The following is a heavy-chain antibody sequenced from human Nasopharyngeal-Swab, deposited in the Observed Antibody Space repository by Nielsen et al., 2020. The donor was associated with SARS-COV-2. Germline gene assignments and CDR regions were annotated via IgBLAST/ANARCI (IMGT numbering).Heavy chain of an antibody. CDR2: ISSSSTYI. V-gene: IGHV3-21*01. J-gene: IGHJ6*02. CDR3: AGNRNNWNVDYHYYGMDV. Sequence: GESLKISCAASGFTFGTYSMNWVRQAPGKGLEWVSSISSSSTYIYYADSVKGRFTISRDNAKNSLYLQMNSLRAEDTAVYYCAGNRNNWNVDYHYYGMDVWGQGTTVTVSS. CDR1: GFTFGTYS. D-gene: IGHD1-20*01.